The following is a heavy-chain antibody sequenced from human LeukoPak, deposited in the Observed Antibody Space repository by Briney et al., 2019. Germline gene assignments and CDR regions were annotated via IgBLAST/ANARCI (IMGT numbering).Heavy chain of an antibody. V-gene: IGHV3-48*01. J-gene: IGHJ1*01. Sequence: GGSLRLSCSASGFTFSGYSMNSVRPAPGKRLEWVSFISGVSRVIYYADSVKGRFTISRDNAQNSLFLQKNSLRAEDTAVYYRVRGEYYQDAIGNYKSDNWGQGTLVTVSS. D-gene: IGHD3-9*01. CDR2: ISGVSRVI. CDR3: VRGEYYQDAIGNYKSDN. CDR1: GFTFSGYS.